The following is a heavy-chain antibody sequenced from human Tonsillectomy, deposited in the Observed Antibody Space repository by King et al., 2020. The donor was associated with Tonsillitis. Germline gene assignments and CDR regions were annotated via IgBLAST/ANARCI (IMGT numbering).Heavy chain of an antibody. CDR2: ISYDGSNK. CDR1: GFTFSSYG. J-gene: IGHJ4*02. D-gene: IGHD5-18*01. Sequence: VQLVESGGGVVQPGRSLRLSCAASGFTFSSYGMHWVRQAPGKGLEWVAVISYDGSNKYYADSVKGRFTISRDNSKNTLYLQMNSLRAEDTAVYYCANEDTEPNVRSDYWGQGPLVTVSS. CDR3: ANEDTEPNVRSDY. V-gene: IGHV3-30*18.